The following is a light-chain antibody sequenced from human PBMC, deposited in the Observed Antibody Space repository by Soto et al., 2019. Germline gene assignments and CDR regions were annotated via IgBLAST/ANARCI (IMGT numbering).Light chain of an antibody. V-gene: IGLV2-11*01. CDR3: CSYAGGYTLYV. Sequence: QSVLTQPRSVSWSPGQSVTISCTGSSSDVGGYNYVSWYQQHPGKAHKLIIYDVNERPSGVPDRFSGSKSGNTASLTISGLLAEDEADYYCCSYAGGYTLYVFGAGTKVTVL. CDR1: SSDVGGYNY. CDR2: DVN. J-gene: IGLJ1*01.